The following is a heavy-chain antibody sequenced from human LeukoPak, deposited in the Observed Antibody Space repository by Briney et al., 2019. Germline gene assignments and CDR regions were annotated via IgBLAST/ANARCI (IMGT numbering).Heavy chain of an antibody. D-gene: IGHD6-13*01. Sequence: GGSLRLSCAASGFTFSSHAMHWVRQAPGKGLEWVAVISYDGSNKYYADSVKGRFTISRDNSKNTLYLQMNSLRAEDTAVYYCARVRIAAAGRGSTNWFDPWGQGTLVTVSS. CDR3: ARVRIAAAGRGSTNWFDP. CDR2: ISYDGSNK. V-gene: IGHV3-30-3*01. CDR1: GFTFSSHA. J-gene: IGHJ5*02.